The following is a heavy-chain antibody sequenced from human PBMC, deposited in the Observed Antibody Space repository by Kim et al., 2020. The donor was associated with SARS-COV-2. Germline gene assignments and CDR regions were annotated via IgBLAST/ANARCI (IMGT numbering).Heavy chain of an antibody. Sequence: GGSLRLSCAASGFTFSSYAMHWVRQAPGKGLEWVAVISYDGSNKYYADSVKGRFTTSRDNSKNTLYLQMNSLRAEDTAVYYCARGSRAGAFDIWGQGTM. CDR1: GFTFSSYA. D-gene: IGHD2-2*01. V-gene: IGHV3-30-3*01. CDR2: ISYDGSNK. J-gene: IGHJ3*02. CDR3: ARGSRAGAFDI.